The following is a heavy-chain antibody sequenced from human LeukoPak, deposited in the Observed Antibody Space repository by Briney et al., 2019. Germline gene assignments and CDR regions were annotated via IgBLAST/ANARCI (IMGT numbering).Heavy chain of an antibody. V-gene: IGHV1-24*01. J-gene: IGHJ4*02. Sequence: ASVKVSCKVSGYTLTELSMHWVRQAPGKGLEWMGGFDPEDGETIYAQKFQGRVTMTEDTSTDTACMELSSLRSEDTAVYYCATASATVVTQGYFDYWGQGTLVTVSS. CDR2: FDPEDGET. CDR3: ATASATVVTQGYFDY. D-gene: IGHD4-23*01. CDR1: GYTLTELS.